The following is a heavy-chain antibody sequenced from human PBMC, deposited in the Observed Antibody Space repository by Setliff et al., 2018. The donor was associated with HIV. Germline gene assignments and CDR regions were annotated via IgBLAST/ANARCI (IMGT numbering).Heavy chain of an antibody. V-gene: IGHV3-48*04. CDR2: IRVGGTTT. Sequence: GSLRLSCEVSGFTFDAYSMNGFRQAPGTGLEWISYIRVGGTTTSYADSVRARFTISTDNAKKSLYLQMNSLRADDTAVYDCAKGGLDSVFQSFDYWGQGTLVTVSS. CDR1: GFTFDAYS. CDR3: AKGGLDSVFQSFDY. J-gene: IGHJ4*02. D-gene: IGHD2-21*01.